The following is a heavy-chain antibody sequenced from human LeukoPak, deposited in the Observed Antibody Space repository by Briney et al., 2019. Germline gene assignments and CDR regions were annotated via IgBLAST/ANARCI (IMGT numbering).Heavy chain of an antibody. CDR1: GFTFDDYA. Sequence: PGRSLRLSCAAPGFTFDDYAMHWVRQAPGKGLDWVSGISWNSGSIGYADSVKGRFTISRDNAKNSLYLQMNSLRAEDMALYYCAKEGAAVAGLGLYYFDYWGQGTLVTVSS. J-gene: IGHJ4*02. V-gene: IGHV3-9*03. D-gene: IGHD6-19*01. CDR2: ISWNSGSI. CDR3: AKEGAAVAGLGLYYFDY.